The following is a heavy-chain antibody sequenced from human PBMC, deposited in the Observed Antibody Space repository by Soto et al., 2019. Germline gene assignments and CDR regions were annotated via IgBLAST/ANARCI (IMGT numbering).Heavy chain of an antibody. CDR1: GFTFSSYW. CDR3: ARVCRSTSCFPEKYFDY. V-gene: IGHV3-74*01. Sequence: EVQLVESGGGLVQPGGSLRLSCAASGFTFSSYWMHWVRQAPGKGLVWVSRINSDGSSTSYADSVKGRFIISRDNAKNTLYLQMNSLRAEDTAVYYCARVCRSTSCFPEKYFDYWGQGTLVTVSS. CDR2: INSDGSST. D-gene: IGHD2-2*01. J-gene: IGHJ4*02.